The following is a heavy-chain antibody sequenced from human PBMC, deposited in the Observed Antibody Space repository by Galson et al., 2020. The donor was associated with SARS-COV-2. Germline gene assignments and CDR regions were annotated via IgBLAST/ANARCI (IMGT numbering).Heavy chain of an antibody. CDR1: GGSISSHY. CDR2: IYYSGST. Sequence: ASETLSLTCTVSGGSISSHYWSWIRQPPGKGLEWIGYIYYSGSTNYNPSLKSRVTISVDTSKNQFSLKLSSVTAADTAVYYCARGFDYWGQGTLVTVSS. CDR3: ARGFDY. J-gene: IGHJ4*02. V-gene: IGHV4-59*11.